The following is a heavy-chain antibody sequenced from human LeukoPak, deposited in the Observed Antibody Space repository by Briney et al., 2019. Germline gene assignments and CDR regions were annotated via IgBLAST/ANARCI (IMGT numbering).Heavy chain of an antibody. Sequence: PSETLSLTCTVSGRSISSYYWSWIRQPAGKGLEWIGRIYTSGSTNYNPSLKSRVTMSVDTSKNQFSLKLSSVTAADTAVYYCARDDYYYDSSGYYSNWGQGTLVTVSS. CDR1: GRSISSYY. CDR2: IYTSGST. D-gene: IGHD3-22*01. J-gene: IGHJ4*02. CDR3: ARDDYYYDSSGYYSN. V-gene: IGHV4-4*07.